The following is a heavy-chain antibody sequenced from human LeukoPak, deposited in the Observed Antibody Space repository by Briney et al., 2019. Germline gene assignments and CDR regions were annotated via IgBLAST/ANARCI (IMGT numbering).Heavy chain of an antibody. D-gene: IGHD5-18*01. CDR3: ARGYSYGSDY. V-gene: IGHV3-48*03. CDR2: ISSSGSTI. J-gene: IGHJ4*02. CDR1: GFTFSSYE. Sequence: GGSLRLSCAASGFTFSSYEMNWVRQAPGKGLEWVSYISSSGSTIFYADSVKGRFTISRDDAKNSLYLQMNSLRAEDTAVYYCARGYSYGSDYWGQGTLVTVSS.